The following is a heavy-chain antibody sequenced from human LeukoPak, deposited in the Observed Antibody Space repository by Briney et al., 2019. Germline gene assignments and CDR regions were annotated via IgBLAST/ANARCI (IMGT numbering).Heavy chain of an antibody. D-gene: IGHD6-6*01. J-gene: IGHJ4*02. CDR1: GFTFSSYA. Sequence: GGSLRLSCAASGFTFSSYAMHWVRQAPGKGLEWVAFISYDGSNKYYADSVEGRFTISRDNAKNTLYLQMSSLRVEDTAVYYCARGSPDSSSSVDFDYWGQGTLVTVSS. V-gene: IGHV3-30*04. CDR2: ISYDGSNK. CDR3: ARGSPDSSSSVDFDY.